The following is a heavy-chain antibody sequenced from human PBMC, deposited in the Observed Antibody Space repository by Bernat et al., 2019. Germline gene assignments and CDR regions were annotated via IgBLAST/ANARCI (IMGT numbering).Heavy chain of an antibody. Sequence: QVQLQESGPGLVKPSQTLSLTCTVSGGSISSGDYYWSWIRQPPGKGLEWIGYIYYSGSTYYNPSLKSRVTISVDTSKNQFSLKLSSVTAADPAVYYCARYSIVATMFFDYWGQGTLVTVSS. CDR3: ARYSIVATMFFDY. D-gene: IGHD5-12*01. V-gene: IGHV4-30-4*01. CDR1: GGSISSGDYY. J-gene: IGHJ4*02. CDR2: IYYSGST.